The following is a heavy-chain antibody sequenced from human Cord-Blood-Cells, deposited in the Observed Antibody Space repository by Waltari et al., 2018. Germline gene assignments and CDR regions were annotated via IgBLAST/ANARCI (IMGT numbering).Heavy chain of an antibody. J-gene: IGHJ3*02. D-gene: IGHD3-22*01. Sequence: EVQLVESGGGLVQPGGSLRASCAASGLTFSSYSMTWVRQPPGKGLGWVSYISSSSSTIYYADSVKGRFTISRDNAKNSLYLQMNSLRAEDTAVYYCARNDYYDSSGYYLDAFDIWGQGTMVTVSS. V-gene: IGHV3-48*01. CDR3: ARNDYYDSSGYYLDAFDI. CDR1: GLTFSSYS. CDR2: ISSSSSTI.